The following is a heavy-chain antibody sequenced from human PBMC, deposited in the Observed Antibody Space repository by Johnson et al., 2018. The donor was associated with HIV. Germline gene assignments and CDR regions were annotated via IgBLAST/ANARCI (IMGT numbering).Heavy chain of an antibody. D-gene: IGHD1-26*01. J-gene: IGHJ3*01. CDR3: ARARGWEYAFDL. Sequence: EVQLVESGGGLVQPGGSLRLSCAVSGFTFSIYAMSWVRQAPGKGLEWVSTISASGGSTYYADSVKGRLTISRDNSKNSLFLQMNSLRAEDTAVYYCARARGWEYAFDLWGQGTMVTVSS. V-gene: IGHV3-23*04. CDR1: GFTFSIYA. CDR2: ISASGGST.